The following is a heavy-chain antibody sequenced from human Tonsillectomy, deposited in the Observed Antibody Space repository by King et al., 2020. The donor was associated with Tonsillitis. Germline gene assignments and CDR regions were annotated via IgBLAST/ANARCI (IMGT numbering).Heavy chain of an antibody. D-gene: IGHD3-16*01. J-gene: IGHJ5*02. Sequence: QLQESGPGLVKHSETLSLTCTFSGGSVSRYYVIWIRKPPGEGLELIGEFYYSGDTHYNPSLKSRVTISVDTSKNQFSLKLRSVTAADTAVYYCARASYDYVWGINWFDPWGQGTLVTVSS. CDR1: GGSVSRYY. V-gene: IGHV4-59*02. CDR3: ARASYDYVWGINWFDP. CDR2: FYYSGDT.